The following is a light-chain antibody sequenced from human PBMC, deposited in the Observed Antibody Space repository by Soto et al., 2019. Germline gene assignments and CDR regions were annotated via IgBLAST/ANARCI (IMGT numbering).Light chain of an antibody. J-gene: IGLJ1*01. CDR2: AVS. V-gene: IGLV2-14*03. CDR1: SSDIGSYDH. Sequence: QSFLTQPASVSGSPGQSITISCSGTSSDIGSYDHVAWYQQFPGKSPKLIIYAVSDRPSGVSDRFSGSKSGISASLTISGLQTEDEADYYCISYTDRQSYLFGPGTKVTVL. CDR3: ISYTDRQSYL.